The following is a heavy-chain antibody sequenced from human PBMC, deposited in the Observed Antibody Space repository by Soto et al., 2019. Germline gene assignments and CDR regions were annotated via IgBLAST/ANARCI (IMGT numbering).Heavy chain of an antibody. Sequence: EVQLVESGGGLVQPGGSLRLSCAASGFTFSGYAMHWVRQAPGKGLEYLSAISRSGDSTYYADSVKGRFTISRDNSKNTVYFQMGSLRPEDMAVYYCARLGSGLDYWGQGALVSVSS. D-gene: IGHD3-3*01. CDR1: GFTFSGYA. CDR3: ARLGSGLDY. CDR2: ISRSGDST. J-gene: IGHJ4*02. V-gene: IGHV3-64*07.